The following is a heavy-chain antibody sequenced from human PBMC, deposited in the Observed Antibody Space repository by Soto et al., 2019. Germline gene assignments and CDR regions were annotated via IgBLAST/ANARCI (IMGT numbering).Heavy chain of an antibody. Sequence: GASVKVSCKASGYTFTSYAMHWVRQAPGQRLEWMGWINAGNGNTKYSQKFQGRVTITGDTSASTAYMELSSLRSGDTAVYYCASAGQFWSGYYNHYYYMDVWGKGTTVTVSS. V-gene: IGHV1-3*01. CDR3: ASAGQFWSGYYNHYYYMDV. CDR1: GYTFTSYA. CDR2: INAGNGNT. J-gene: IGHJ6*03. D-gene: IGHD3-3*02.